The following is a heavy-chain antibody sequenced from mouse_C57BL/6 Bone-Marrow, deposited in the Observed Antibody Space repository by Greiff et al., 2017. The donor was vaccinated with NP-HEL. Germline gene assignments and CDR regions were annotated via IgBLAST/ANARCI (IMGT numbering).Heavy chain of an antibody. J-gene: IGHJ2*01. D-gene: IGHD1-1*01. V-gene: IGHV5-6*02. CDR2: ISSDGSYT. CDR1: GFTFSSYG. Sequence: EVKLEESGGDLVKPGGSLKLSCAASGFTFSSYGMSWVRQTPDKRLEWVATISSDGSYTYYPDSVKGRFTISRDNAKNTLYLQMSSLKSEDTAMYYCARQITTVVAYYFDYWGQGTTLTVSS. CDR3: ARQITTVVAYYFDY.